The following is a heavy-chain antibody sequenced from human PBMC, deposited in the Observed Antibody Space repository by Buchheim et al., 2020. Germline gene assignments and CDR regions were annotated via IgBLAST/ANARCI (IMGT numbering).Heavy chain of an antibody. CDR1: GFTLSSYW. J-gene: IGHJ4*02. D-gene: IGHD2/OR15-2a*01. CDR2: INSDARST. CDR3: ARAIDYTSYSNWSDI. V-gene: IGHV3-74*01. Sequence: EVQLVESGGGLVQPGGSLRLSCAASGFTLSSYWMHWVRQAPGKGLVWVSRINSDARSTTYADAVKGRFTISRDNAKNTLYMQMNSLGAEDTAVYYCARAIDYTSYSNWSDIWGQGTL.